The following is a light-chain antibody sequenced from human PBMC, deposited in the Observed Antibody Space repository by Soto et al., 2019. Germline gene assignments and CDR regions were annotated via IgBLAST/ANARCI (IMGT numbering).Light chain of an antibody. J-gene: IGKJ1*01. CDR2: DAS. CDR3: LRYNAFAQT. CDR1: QSMTDW. V-gene: IGKV1-5*01. Sequence: DIQMTQSPSTLSASVGDRVTLTCRASQSMTDWLAWYQQKPGKAPKVLIYDASSLQSGVPSRFGGSGSGTEFTLTIDSLQSDDVAIYYCLRYNAFAQTFGQGTKVEI.